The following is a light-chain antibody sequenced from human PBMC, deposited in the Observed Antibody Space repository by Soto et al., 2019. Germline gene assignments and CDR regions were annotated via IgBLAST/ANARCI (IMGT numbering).Light chain of an antibody. CDR3: MQGIDLHYT. CDR1: QSLLPSNGKTY. Sequence: DIVMTQTPLSLSVTPGQPASISCTSSQSLLPSNGKTYLYWYLQKSGQPPQLLIDEVSNRFSGVSVRFSGSGSGTDFTLKVSRVETEDVVVYYCMQGIDLHYTFGQGTTLEFK. V-gene: IGKV2-29*03. CDR2: EVS. J-gene: IGKJ2*01.